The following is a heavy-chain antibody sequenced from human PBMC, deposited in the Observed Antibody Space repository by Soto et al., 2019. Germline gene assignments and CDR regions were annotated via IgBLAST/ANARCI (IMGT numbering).Heavy chain of an antibody. V-gene: IGHV1-69*06. D-gene: IGHD3-22*01. CDR3: ARDQGSSGYIRYYYGMDV. CDR1: GGTFSSYA. J-gene: IGHJ6*02. CDR2: IIPIFGTA. Sequence: SVKVSCKASGGTFSSYAISWVRQAPGQGLEWMGGIIPIFGTANYAQKFQGRVTITADKSTSTAYMELSSLRSEDTAVYYCARDQGSSGYIRYYYGMDVWGQGTTVTVSS.